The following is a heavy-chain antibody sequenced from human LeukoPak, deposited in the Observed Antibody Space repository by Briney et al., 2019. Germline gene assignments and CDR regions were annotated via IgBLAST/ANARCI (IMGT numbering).Heavy chain of an antibody. J-gene: IGHJ4*02. Sequence: GGSLRLSCAASGFTFDDYGMSWVRQAPGKWLEWVSGINLNGGSTGYADSVKGRYTTSRDNAKNSLYLQMNSLRAEDTALYYCARAAQYYDFWSGSDYWGQGTLVTVSS. D-gene: IGHD3-3*01. CDR2: INLNGGST. CDR1: GFTFDDYG. V-gene: IGHV3-20*04. CDR3: ARAAQYYDFWSGSDY.